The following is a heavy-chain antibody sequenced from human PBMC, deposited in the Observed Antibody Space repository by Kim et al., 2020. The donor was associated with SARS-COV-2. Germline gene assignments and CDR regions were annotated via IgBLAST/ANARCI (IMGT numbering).Heavy chain of an antibody. D-gene: IGHD3-10*01. CDR1: GFTFSNAW. CDR2: IKSKTDGGTT. Sequence: GGSLRLSCAASGFTFSNAWMSWVRQAPGKGLEWVGRIKSKTDGGTTDYAAPVKGRFTISRDDSKNTLYLQMNSLKTEDTAVYYCTTHPHPQTNVWFGELFRGQGYWGQGTLVTVSS. J-gene: IGHJ4*02. CDR3: TTHPHPQTNVWFGELFRGQGY. V-gene: IGHV3-15*01.